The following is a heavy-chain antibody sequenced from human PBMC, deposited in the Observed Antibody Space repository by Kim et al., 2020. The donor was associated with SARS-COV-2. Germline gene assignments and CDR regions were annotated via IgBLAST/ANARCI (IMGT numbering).Heavy chain of an antibody. V-gene: IGHV3-30*18. CDR3: AKARSRIGNDAFDI. Sequence: GGSLRLSCAASGFTFSSYGMHWVRQAPGKGLEWVAVISYDGSNKYYADSVKGRFTISRDNSKNTLYLQMNSLRAEDTAVYYCAKARSRIGNDAFDIWGQGTMVTVSS. D-gene: IGHD2-15*01. CDR2: ISYDGSNK. J-gene: IGHJ3*02. CDR1: GFTFSSYG.